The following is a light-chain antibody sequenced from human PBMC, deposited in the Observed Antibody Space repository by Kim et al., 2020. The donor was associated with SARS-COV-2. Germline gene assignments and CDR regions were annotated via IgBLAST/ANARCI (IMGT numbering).Light chain of an antibody. J-gene: IGLJ2*01. Sequence: VSPGQTASITCSGDRLGNKYVCWYQQKPGQSPVVVIYQDTQRPSGIPERFSGSNSGNTATLTISGTQAMDEADYYCQVWDSTTTVFGGGTQLTVL. V-gene: IGLV3-1*01. CDR3: QVWDSTTTV. CDR2: QDT. CDR1: RLGNKY.